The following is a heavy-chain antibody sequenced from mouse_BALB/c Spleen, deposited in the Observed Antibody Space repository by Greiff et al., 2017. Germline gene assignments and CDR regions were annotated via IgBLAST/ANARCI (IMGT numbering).Heavy chain of an antibody. V-gene: IGHV7-3*02. CDR2: IRNKANGYTT. J-gene: IGHJ3*01. CDR1: GFTFTDYS. D-gene: IGHD2-4*01. CDR3: ERAMITKGAWFAY. Sequence: DVKLVESGGGLVQPGGSLRLSCATSGFTFTDYSMSWVRQPPGKALEWLGFIRNKANGYTTEYSASVKGRFTISRDNSQSILYLQMNTLRGEDSDTSDIERAMITKGAWFAYWGQGTLVTVSA.